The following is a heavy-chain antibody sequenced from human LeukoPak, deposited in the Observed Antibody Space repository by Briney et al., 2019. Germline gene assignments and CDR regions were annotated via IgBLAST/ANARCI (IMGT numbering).Heavy chain of an antibody. V-gene: IGHV3-13*05. CDR3: ARGAEREFGELLSPLDY. CDR1: GFTFSSYD. CDR2: IGTAGDP. Sequence: AGGSLRLSCAASGFTFSSYDMHWVRQATGKGLEWVSAIGTAGDPYYPGSVKGRFTISRENAKNSLYLQMNSLRAGDTAMYYFARGAEREFGELLSPLDYWGQGTLVTVSS. J-gene: IGHJ4*02. D-gene: IGHD3-10*01.